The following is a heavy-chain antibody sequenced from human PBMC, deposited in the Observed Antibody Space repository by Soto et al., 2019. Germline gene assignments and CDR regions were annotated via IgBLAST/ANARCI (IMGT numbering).Heavy chain of an antibody. Sequence: GGSLRLSCAASGFTFSSYAMSWVRQAPGKGLEWVSAISGSGGSTYYADSVKGRFTISRDNSKNTLYLQMNSLRAEDTAVYYCAKPVDDIVVVPAAPFDYYYYMDVWGKGTTVTVSS. J-gene: IGHJ6*03. CDR3: AKPVDDIVVVPAAPFDYYYYMDV. CDR1: GFTFSSYA. D-gene: IGHD2-2*01. V-gene: IGHV3-23*01. CDR2: ISGSGGST.